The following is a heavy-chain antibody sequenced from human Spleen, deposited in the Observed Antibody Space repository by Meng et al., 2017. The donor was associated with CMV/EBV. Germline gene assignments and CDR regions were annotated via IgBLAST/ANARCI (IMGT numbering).Heavy chain of an antibody. CDR2: IYTGGNT. V-gene: IGHV3-53*05. D-gene: IGHD3-16*01. CDR3: AKDKGGWFDP. CDR1: GFTVSSTY. Sequence: GESLKISCAASGFTVSSTYMSWVRQAPGKGLEWVSVIYTGGNTYYADSVEGRFTISRDNAKNSLYLQMNSLRAEDTALYYCAKDKGGWFDPWGQGTLVTVSS. J-gene: IGHJ5*02.